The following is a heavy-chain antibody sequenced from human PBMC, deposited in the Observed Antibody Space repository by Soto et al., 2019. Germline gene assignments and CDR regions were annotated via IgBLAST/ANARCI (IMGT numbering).Heavy chain of an antibody. J-gene: IGHJ5*02. CDR2: IYYSGST. D-gene: IGHD3-10*01. V-gene: IGHV4-59*01. Sequence: SETLSLTCTVSGGSISSYYWSWIRQPPGKGLEWIGYIYYSGSTNYNPSLKGRVTISVDTSKNQFSLKLSSVTAADTAVYYCARDQRLLWFGELLSGSGWFDPWGQGTLVTVSS. CDR3: ARDQRLLWFGELLSGSGWFDP. CDR1: GGSISSYY.